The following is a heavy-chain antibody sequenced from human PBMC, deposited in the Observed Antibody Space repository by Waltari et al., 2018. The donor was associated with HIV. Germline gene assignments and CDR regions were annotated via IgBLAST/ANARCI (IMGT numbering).Heavy chain of an antibody. D-gene: IGHD2-2*02. Sequence: QVQLVESGGGVVQPGRSLRLSCAASGFTFSSYGMHWVRQAPAKGLERVAVISYDGSNKYYADSVKGRFTISRDNSKNTLYLQMNSLRAEDTAVYYCAKEDCSSTSCYTRDYYYGMDVWGQGTTVTVSS. CDR3: AKEDCSSTSCYTRDYYYGMDV. CDR1: GFTFSSYG. CDR2: ISYDGSNK. V-gene: IGHV3-30*18. J-gene: IGHJ6*02.